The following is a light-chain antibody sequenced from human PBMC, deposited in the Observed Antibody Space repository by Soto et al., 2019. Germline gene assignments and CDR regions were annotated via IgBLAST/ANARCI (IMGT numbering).Light chain of an antibody. Sequence: QSVLTQPASVSGSPGQSITISCTGTSSDVGSYTLVSWYQQHPGKAPKFIIFEVSQRPSGVSNRFSGSKSGNTASLTISGLQAEDEADYYCCSYAGSLTYVFGSGTKVTVL. CDR3: CSYAGSLTYV. CDR2: EVS. CDR1: SSDVGSYTL. J-gene: IGLJ1*01. V-gene: IGLV2-23*02.